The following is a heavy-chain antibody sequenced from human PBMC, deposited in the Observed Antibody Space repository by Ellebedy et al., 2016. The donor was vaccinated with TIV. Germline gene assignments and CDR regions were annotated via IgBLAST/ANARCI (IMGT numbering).Heavy chain of an antibody. Sequence: GGSLRLSCVASGFTFSSYDMHWVRQAPGRGLEWVTSLSANGISTYSAESVRGRFTISRDTSENTLYLQMNNLRADDTAIYYCAKSRRNAVTTYFDFWGQGTLVTVSS. V-gene: IGHV3-23*01. CDR2: LSANGIST. D-gene: IGHD4-17*01. CDR3: AKSRRNAVTTYFDF. J-gene: IGHJ4*02. CDR1: GFTFSSYD.